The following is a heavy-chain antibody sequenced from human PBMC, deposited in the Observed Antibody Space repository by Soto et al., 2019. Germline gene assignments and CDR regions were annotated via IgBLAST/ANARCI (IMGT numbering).Heavy chain of an antibody. CDR3: ASTMIGGNDY. Sequence: GGSLRLSCAASGFTFSSYGMHWVRQAPGKGLECVAVIWYDGSNKYYADSVKGRFTISRDNSKNTLYLQMNSLRAEDTAVYYCASTMIGGNDYWGQGTLVTVSS. CDR1: GFTFSSYG. V-gene: IGHV3-33*01. CDR2: IWYDGSNK. J-gene: IGHJ4*02. D-gene: IGHD3-22*01.